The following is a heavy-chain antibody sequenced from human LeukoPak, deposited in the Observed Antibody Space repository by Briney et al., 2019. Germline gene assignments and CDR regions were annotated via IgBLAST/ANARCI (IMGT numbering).Heavy chain of an antibody. CDR1: GGSITSYY. CDR3: ARLNDYSSSSDP. Sequence: SETLSLTCTVSGGSITSYYWSWIRQPPGKGLEWIGYIYTSGSTKYNPSLKSRVTMSVDTSKNQFSLKLNSMTAADTAVYYCARLNDYSSSSDPWGQGTLVTVSS. J-gene: IGHJ5*02. V-gene: IGHV4-4*09. CDR2: IYTSGST. D-gene: IGHD6-6*01.